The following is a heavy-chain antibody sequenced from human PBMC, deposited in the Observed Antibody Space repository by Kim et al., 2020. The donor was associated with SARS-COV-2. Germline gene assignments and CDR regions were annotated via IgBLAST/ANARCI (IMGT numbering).Heavy chain of an antibody. J-gene: IGHJ5*02. CDR1: GYTFTGYY. V-gene: IGHV1-2*02. CDR2: INPNSGGT. CDR3: ARAVSGSYPYNWFDP. D-gene: IGHD3-10*01. Sequence: ASVKVSCKASGYTFTGYYMYWVRQAPGQGLEWMGWINPNSGGTNYAQKFQGRVTMTRDTSISTAYMELSRLRSDDTAVYYCARAVSGSYPYNWFDPWGQGTLVTVSS.